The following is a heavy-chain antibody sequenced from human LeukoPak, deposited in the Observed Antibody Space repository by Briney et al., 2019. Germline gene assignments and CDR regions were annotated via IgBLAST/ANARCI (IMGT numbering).Heavy chain of an antibody. CDR1: GVSISSGGYS. Sequence: PSETLSLTCAVSGVSISSGGYSWSWIRQPPGKGLEWIGYIYHSGSTYYNPSLKSRVTISVDRSKNQFSLKLSSVTAADTAVYYCASGPYGSGSYYQPDAFDIWGQGTMVTVSS. CDR2: IYHSGST. CDR3: ASGPYGSGSYYQPDAFDI. D-gene: IGHD3-10*01. V-gene: IGHV4-30-2*01. J-gene: IGHJ3*02.